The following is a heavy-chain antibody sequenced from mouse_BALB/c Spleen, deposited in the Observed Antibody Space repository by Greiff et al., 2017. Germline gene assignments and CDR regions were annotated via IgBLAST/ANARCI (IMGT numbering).Heavy chain of an antibody. CDR3: ASGNYDRSYDYAMDY. CDR2: INPSSGYT. J-gene: IGHJ4*01. V-gene: IGHV1-4*02. D-gene: IGHD1-1*01. Sequence: VQLQQSAAELARPGASVKMSCKASGYTFTSYTMHWVKQRPGQGLEWIGYINPSSGYTEYNQKFKDKTTLTADKSSSTAYMQLSSLTSEDSAVYYCASGNYDRSYDYAMDYWGQGTSVTDSS. CDR1: GYTFTSYT.